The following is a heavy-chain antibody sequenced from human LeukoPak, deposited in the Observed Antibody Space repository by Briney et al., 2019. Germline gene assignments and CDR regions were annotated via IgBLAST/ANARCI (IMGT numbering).Heavy chain of an antibody. CDR3: ARGVGDPFDI. J-gene: IGHJ3*02. Sequence: ASVEVSCKTSGYTFTGYYIHWVRQAPGQGLEWMGWIDPNSGGTNYAQKFQGRVTMTRDTSISTAYMELSRLRSDDTAVYYCARGVGDPFDIWGQGTMVTVSS. V-gene: IGHV1-2*02. CDR1: GYTFTGYY. D-gene: IGHD1-26*01. CDR2: IDPNSGGT.